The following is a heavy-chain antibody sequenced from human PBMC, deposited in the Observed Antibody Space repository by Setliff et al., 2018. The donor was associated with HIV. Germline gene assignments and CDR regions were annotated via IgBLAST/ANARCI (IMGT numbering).Heavy chain of an antibody. D-gene: IGHD3-22*01. V-gene: IGHV3-74*01. CDR1: GGSFSGYY. CDR2: IKSDGSVI. J-gene: IGHJ4*02. Sequence: ETLSLTCAVYGGSFSGYYWSWIRQTPGKGLVWVSHIKSDGSVIQYADSVKGRFTISRDNSKNTLFLQMNSLRADDTAVYYCVRDRMNYYDTSGHITLDLDYWGQGALVTVSS. CDR3: VRDRMNYYDTSGHITLDLDY.